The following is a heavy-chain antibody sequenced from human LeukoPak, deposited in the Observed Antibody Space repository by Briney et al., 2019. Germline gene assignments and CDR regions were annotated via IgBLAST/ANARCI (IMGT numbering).Heavy chain of an antibody. V-gene: IGHV3-66*01. CDR3: ARDSDYDSTGGY. CDR2: IYSGGST. Sequence: QTGGSLRLSCAASGFTVSSNYMSWVRQAPGKGLEWVSVIYSGGSTYYADSVKGRFTISRDNSKNTLYLQMNSLRAEDTAVYYCARDSDYDSTGGYWGQGTLVTVSS. D-gene: IGHD3-22*01. J-gene: IGHJ4*02. CDR1: GFTVSSNY.